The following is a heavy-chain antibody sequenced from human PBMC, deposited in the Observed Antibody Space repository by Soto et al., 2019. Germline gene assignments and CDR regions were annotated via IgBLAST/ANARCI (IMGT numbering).Heavy chain of an antibody. CDR1: GFSFSSYW. D-gene: IGHD1-26*01. J-gene: IGHJ2*01. CDR3: ARVGQGAWYFDL. CDR2: IKTDGSII. Sequence: EVQLVESGGGLVQPGGSLRLSCAASGFSFSSYWMHWVSQAPGKGLVWVSRIKTDGSIITYADSVKGRFTISRDNAKNTLYLQMNTRRVEDTAVYYCARVGQGAWYFDLWGRGTLVTVSS. V-gene: IGHV3-74*01.